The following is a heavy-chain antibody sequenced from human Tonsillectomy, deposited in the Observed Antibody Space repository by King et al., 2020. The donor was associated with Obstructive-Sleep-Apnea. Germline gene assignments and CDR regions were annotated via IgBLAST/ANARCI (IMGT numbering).Heavy chain of an antibody. CDR2: VSWNSVTI. V-gene: IGHV3-9*01. D-gene: IGHD6-19*01. J-gene: IGHJ3*02. CDR3: AKDIAVAGMVAFDI. Sequence: VQLVESGGGLVQPGRSLRLSCVASGFSFDDYAMHWVRQVPGKGLEWDSGVSWNSVTILYGDSVKGRFTISRDNAKNSLYLQMNSLRPEDTALYYCAKDIAVAGMVAFDIWGQGTMVTVSS. CDR1: GFSFDDYA.